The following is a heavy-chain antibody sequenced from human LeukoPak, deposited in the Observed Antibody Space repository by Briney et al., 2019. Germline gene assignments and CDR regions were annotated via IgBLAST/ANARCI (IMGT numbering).Heavy chain of an antibody. CDR1: GFTFSSYG. V-gene: IGHV3-33*01. J-gene: IGHJ4*02. Sequence: PGRSLRLSCAASGFTFSSYGMHWVRQAPGKGLEWVAVIWYDGSNKYYADSVKGRFTISRDNSKNTLYLQMNSLRAEDTAVYYCARGGYYYDSSDKTYWGQGTLVTVSS. CDR3: ARGGYYYDSSDKTY. CDR2: IWYDGSNK. D-gene: IGHD3-22*01.